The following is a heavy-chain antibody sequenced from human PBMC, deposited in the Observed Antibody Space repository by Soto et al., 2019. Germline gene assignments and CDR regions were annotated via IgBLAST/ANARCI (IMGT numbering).Heavy chain of an antibody. CDR3: AKVALRPYYFDY. D-gene: IGHD4-17*01. Sequence: QVQLVDSGGGVVQPGRSLRLSCAATGFIFSNYGMHWVRQAPGKGLEWVALISNDASKKYYADSVTGRFIISRDNSKNTVYLEMNSLRGEDPAVYYCAKVALRPYYFDYLGQGTLVIVSS. CDR2: ISNDASKK. CDR1: GFIFSNYG. V-gene: IGHV3-30*18. J-gene: IGHJ4*02.